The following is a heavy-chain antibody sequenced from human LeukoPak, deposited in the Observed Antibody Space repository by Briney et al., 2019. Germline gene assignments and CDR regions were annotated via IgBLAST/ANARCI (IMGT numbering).Heavy chain of an antibody. CDR3: RSGPTRSDAFDI. CDR2: ISSSGSTI. Sequence: GGSLRLSCAASGFTFSDYYMSWIRQAPGKGLEWVSYISSSGSTIYYADSVKGRFTTSRDNAKNSLYLQMNSLRAEDTAVYYCRSGPTRSDAFDIWGQGTMVTVS. V-gene: IGHV3-11*04. D-gene: IGHD1/OR15-1a*01. J-gene: IGHJ3*02. CDR1: GFTFSDYY.